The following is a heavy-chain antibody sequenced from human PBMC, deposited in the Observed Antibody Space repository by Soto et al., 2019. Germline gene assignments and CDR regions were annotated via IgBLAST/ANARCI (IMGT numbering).Heavy chain of an antibody. J-gene: IGHJ6*03. V-gene: IGHV4-31*03. Sequence: QVQLQESGPGLVKPSQTLSLTCTVSGGSISRGGYYWSWIRQHPGKGLEWIGYIYYSGGTYYNPSLKSRVTISLDTSENQFSLRLSSVTAADTAVYYCARKDSGYADDMDVWGTGTTVTVSS. CDR2: IYYSGGT. CDR1: GGSISRGGYY. CDR3: ARKDSGYADDMDV. D-gene: IGHD5-12*01.